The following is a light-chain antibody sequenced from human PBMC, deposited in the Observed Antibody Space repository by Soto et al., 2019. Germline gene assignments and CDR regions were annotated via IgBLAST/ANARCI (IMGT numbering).Light chain of an antibody. CDR3: SSYTSRSIKVV. Sequence: QSALTQPASVSGSPGQSITISCTGTSSDVGGYNYVSWYQQHPGKAPKLMIYDVSNRPSGVSNRFSGSKSGNTASLTISGPQSEDEADYYCSSYTSRSIKVVVSGGTTLTVL. J-gene: IGLJ2*01. V-gene: IGLV2-14*01. CDR1: SSDVGGYNY. CDR2: DVS.